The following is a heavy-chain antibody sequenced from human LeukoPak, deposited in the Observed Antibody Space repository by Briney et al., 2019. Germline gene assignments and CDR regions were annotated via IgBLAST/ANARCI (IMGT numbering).Heavy chain of an antibody. Sequence: LSLTCTVSGVSISSSNSYWGWIRQPPGKGLEWVSYISSSGSTIYYADSVRGRFTISRDNAKNSLSLQMNSLRAEDTAVYYCARDPYNGYYGDDYYYYMDVWGKGTTVTISS. CDR2: ISSSGSTI. CDR3: ARDPYNGYYGDDYYYYMDV. D-gene: IGHD4-17*01. CDR1: GVSISSSNSY. J-gene: IGHJ6*03. V-gene: IGHV3-11*04.